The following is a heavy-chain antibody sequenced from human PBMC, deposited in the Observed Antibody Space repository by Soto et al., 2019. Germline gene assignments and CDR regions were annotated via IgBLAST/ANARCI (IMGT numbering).Heavy chain of an antibody. Sequence: QVTLRESGPTLVKPTQTLTLTCTFSGFSLTSSGVAVGWIRQPPGKALGWLASIYWADDTHYNPSLKNRAIITGDTSKNQVVLTMANMDPTDTATYYCARIVWLRFEFWGQGTPVTVSS. CDR1: GFSLTSSGVA. D-gene: IGHD6-19*01. J-gene: IGHJ4*02. V-gene: IGHV2-5*02. CDR3: ARIVWLRFEF. CDR2: IYWADDT.